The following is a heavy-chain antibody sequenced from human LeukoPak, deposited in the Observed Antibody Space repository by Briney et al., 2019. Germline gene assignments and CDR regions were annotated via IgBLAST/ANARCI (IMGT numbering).Heavy chain of an antibody. J-gene: IGHJ3*02. V-gene: IGHV3-53*01. Sequence: PGGSLRLSCAASGFTVSSNYMSWVRQAPGKGLEWVSVIYSGGSTYYADSVKGRLTISRDNSKNTLYLQMNTMRPEDTAVYYCARESNFRFGSRDAFDIWGQGTMVTVSS. CDR3: ARESNFRFGSRDAFDI. CDR2: IYSGGST. D-gene: IGHD3-10*01. CDR1: GFTVSSNY.